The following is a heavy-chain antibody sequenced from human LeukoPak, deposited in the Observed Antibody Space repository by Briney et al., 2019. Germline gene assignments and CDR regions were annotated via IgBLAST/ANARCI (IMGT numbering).Heavy chain of an antibody. CDR1: GYTFTSYG. J-gene: IGHJ5*01. Sequence: ASVKVSCKASGYTFTSYGISWVRQAPGQGLEWMGWISAYYGHTNYAQKLQGRVTMTTDTSTSTAYMELRSLRSDDTALCYCARDLHSSGWYWFDSWGQGTLVTVSS. V-gene: IGHV1-18*01. CDR3: ARDLHSSGWYWFDS. CDR2: ISAYYGHT. D-gene: IGHD6-19*01.